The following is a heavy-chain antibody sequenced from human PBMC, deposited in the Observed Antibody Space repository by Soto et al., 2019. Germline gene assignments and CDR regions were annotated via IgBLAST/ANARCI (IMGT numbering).Heavy chain of an antibody. J-gene: IGHJ4*02. CDR3: ARAPSLREYSSSSVEDY. CDR2: IKEDGSEK. Sequence: PGGSLRLSCAASGFTFSSYWMSWVRQAPGKGLEWVANIKEDGSEKYYVDSVKGRFTISRDNAKNSLYLQMNSLRAEDTAVYYCARAPSLREYSSSSVEDYWGQGTLVTVSS. D-gene: IGHD6-6*01. V-gene: IGHV3-7*03. CDR1: GFTFSSYW.